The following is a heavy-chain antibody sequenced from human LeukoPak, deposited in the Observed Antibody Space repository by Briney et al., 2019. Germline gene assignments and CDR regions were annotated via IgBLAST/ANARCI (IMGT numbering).Heavy chain of an antibody. V-gene: IGHV3-7*01. Sequence: GVSLRLSCAASGFTFSSYWMSWVRQAPGKGLEWVANIKQDGSEKYYVDSVKGRFTISRDNAKNSLYLQMNSLRAEDTAVYYCAREVYCSSTSCYTGYFQHWGQGTLVTVSS. D-gene: IGHD2-2*02. CDR2: IKQDGSEK. CDR3: AREVYCSSTSCYTGYFQH. J-gene: IGHJ1*01. CDR1: GFTFSSYW.